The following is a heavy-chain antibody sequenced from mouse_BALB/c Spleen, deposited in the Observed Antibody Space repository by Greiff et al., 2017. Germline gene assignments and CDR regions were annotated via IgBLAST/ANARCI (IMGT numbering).Heavy chain of an antibody. D-gene: IGHD2-3*01. Sequence: QVHVKQSGAELVRPGTSVKMSCKAAGYTFTNYWIGWVKQRPGHGLEWIGDIYPGGGYTNYNEKFKGKATLTADTSSSTAYMQLSSLTSEDSAIYYCARRDDGYYLYAMDYWGQGTSVTVSS. V-gene: IGHV1-63*02. CDR2: IYPGGGYT. CDR1: GYTFTNYW. CDR3: ARRDDGYYLYAMDY. J-gene: IGHJ4*01.